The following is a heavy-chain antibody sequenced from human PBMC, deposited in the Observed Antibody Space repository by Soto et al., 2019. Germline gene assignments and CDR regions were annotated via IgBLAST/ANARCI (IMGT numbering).Heavy chain of an antibody. J-gene: IGHJ6*03. D-gene: IGHD6-13*01. V-gene: IGHV5-51*01. CDR3: ARHPIGIAEAADYYYYYMDV. CDR1: GYRITSYS. Sequence: GELMKVSCKGAGYRITSYSSGRVSQITGKGLEWMGIIYPGDSDTRYSPSFQGQVTISADKSISTAYLQWSSLKASDTAMYYCARHPIGIAEAADYYYYYMDVWGKGTTVTVSS. CDR2: IYPGDSDT.